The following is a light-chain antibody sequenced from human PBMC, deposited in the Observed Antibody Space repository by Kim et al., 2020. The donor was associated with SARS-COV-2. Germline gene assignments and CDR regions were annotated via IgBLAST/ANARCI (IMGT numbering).Light chain of an antibody. Sequence: WINQRPGRSPVLVIYLRVKRPSGPPERFSASSSGNTATLTISGTQPTDEADYYCQAWDSNTRIFGSGTQVTVL. V-gene: IGLV3-1*01. J-gene: IGLJ1*01. CDR3: QAWDSNTRI. CDR2: LRV.